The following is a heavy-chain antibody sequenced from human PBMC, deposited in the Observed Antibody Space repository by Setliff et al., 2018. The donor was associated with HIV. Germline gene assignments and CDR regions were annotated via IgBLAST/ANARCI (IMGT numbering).Heavy chain of an antibody. CDR1: GGSISSGSYY. V-gene: IGHV4-31*03. D-gene: IGHD3-3*01. CDR2: IYYSGST. CDR3: ARESRNDFWSGYYRTFDI. J-gene: IGHJ3*02. Sequence: SETLSLTCTVSGGSISSGSYYWSWIRQHPGKGLEWIGYIYYSGSTYYNPSLKSRVTISVDTSKNQFSLKLSSVTAADTAMYFCARESRNDFWSGYYRTFDIWGQGTMVTVS.